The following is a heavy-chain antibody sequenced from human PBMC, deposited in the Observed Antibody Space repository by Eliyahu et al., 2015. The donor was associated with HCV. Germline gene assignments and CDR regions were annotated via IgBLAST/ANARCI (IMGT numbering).Heavy chain of an antibody. V-gene: IGHV4-34*01. CDR1: AGTVIGYY. Sequence: QAELQQWGAGLLKPSETLSLTCGVYAGTVIGYYWSWIRQPPGKGPEWIGEIDDSGNTNYNPSLMSRVAISIDTSKNQFSLRLSSVTAADTAVYFCARGRGSGWYFDLWGRGTQVTVSS. CDR2: IDDSGNT. D-gene: IGHD3-10*01. CDR3: ARGRGSGWYFDL. J-gene: IGHJ2*01.